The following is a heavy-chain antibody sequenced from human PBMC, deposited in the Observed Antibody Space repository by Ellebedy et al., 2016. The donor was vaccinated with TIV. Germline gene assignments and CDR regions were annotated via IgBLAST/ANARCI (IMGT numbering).Heavy chain of an antibody. V-gene: IGHV3-23*01. J-gene: IGHJ4*02. CDR3: ATKYFYDPSGQFDY. Sequence: GGSLRLSCAASGFTFSSFAMSWVRQAPGTGLEWVSGISASGNYTYYADSVKGRFTISRDNSKNTLSLQMNGLRGDDTAVYYCATKYFYDPSGQFDYWGQGTQVTVSS. CDR2: ISASGNYT. CDR1: GFTFSSFA. D-gene: IGHD3-22*01.